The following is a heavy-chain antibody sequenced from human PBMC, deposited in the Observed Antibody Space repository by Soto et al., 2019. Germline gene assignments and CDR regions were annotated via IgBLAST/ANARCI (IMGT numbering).Heavy chain of an antibody. CDR2: IIPIFGTA. CDR1: GGTFSSYA. J-gene: IGHJ1*01. D-gene: IGHD2-21*02. Sequence: SVKVSCKASGGTFSSYAISWVRQAPGQGLEWMGGIIPIFGTANYAQKFQGRVTITADKSKSTAYMELRSLRSEDTAVYYCARDGFPGATAIEYFQHWGQGTLVTVSS. V-gene: IGHV1-69*06. CDR3: ARDGFPGATAIEYFQH.